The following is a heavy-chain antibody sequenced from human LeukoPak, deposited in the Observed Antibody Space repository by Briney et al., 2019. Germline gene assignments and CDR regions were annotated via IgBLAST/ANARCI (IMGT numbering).Heavy chain of an antibody. CDR2: IYTSGST. CDR1: GGSISSGSYY. J-gene: IGHJ4*02. V-gene: IGHV4-61*02. CDR3: ARVGREEGGWLQSSG. Sequence: SETLSLTCTVSGGSISSGSYYWSWIRQPAGKGLEWIGRIYTSGSTNYNPSLKSRVTISVDTSKNQFSLKLSSVTAADTAVYYCARVGREEGGWLQSSGWGQGTLVTVPS. D-gene: IGHD5-24*01.